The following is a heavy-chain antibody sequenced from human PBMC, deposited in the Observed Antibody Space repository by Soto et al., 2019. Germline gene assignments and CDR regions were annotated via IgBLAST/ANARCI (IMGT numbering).Heavy chain of an antibody. J-gene: IGHJ5*02. V-gene: IGHV1-69*02. Sequence: QVQLVRSGAEVKKPGSSVKVSCKPSGNTLNTDTITWVQQAPGQGLEWMGRIIPVIGVGTYAQKFQDRVTITADKSTTRVYMEVNSLTFEDTATYYCAVGRTGSNGYYWAWGQGTPVTVS. CDR2: IIPVIGVG. D-gene: IGHD3-22*01. CDR3: AVGRTGSNGYYWA. CDR1: GNTLNTDT.